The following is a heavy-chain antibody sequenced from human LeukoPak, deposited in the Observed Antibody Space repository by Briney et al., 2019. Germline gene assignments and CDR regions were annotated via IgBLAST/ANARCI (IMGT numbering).Heavy chain of an antibody. CDR1: GYTVTRYY. CDR2: INPNRGGT. Sequence: ASVKPSCKASGYTVTRYYMLWGRQAPGQGLGWMGWINPNRGGTNYAQKLQGRVTMTRDTSISTAYMELSRLRSDDTAVYYCARVRGLGYCSGGSCNGAFDIWGQGTMVTVSS. D-gene: IGHD2-15*01. V-gene: IGHV1-2*02. CDR3: ARVRGLGYCSGGSCNGAFDI. J-gene: IGHJ3*02.